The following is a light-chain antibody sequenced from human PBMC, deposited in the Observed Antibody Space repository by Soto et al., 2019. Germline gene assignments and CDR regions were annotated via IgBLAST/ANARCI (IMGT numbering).Light chain of an antibody. J-gene: IGLJ2*01. Sequence: QSVLTQPASVSGSPGQSITISCTGTSSDVGSFYLVSWYQQYPRKAPKLLIYEVNKRPSGVSNRFSGSKSGNTASLTISGLQAEDEANYYCCSYAPVNTLVFGGGTKVTVL. V-gene: IGLV2-23*02. CDR2: EVN. CDR1: SSDVGSFYL. CDR3: CSYAPVNTLV.